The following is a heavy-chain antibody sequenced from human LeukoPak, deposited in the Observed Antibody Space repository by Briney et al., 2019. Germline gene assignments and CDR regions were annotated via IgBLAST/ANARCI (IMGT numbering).Heavy chain of an antibody. Sequence: SETLSLTCTVSGGSISSYYWSWIRQPPGKGLEWIGYIYYSGSTNYNPSLKSRVTISVDTSKNQFSLKLSSVTAADTAVYYCARNIRFLEWLRGGGDYYGMDVWGQGTTVTVSS. CDR2: IYYSGST. D-gene: IGHD3-3*01. CDR1: GGSISSYY. J-gene: IGHJ6*02. CDR3: ARNIRFLEWLRGGGDYYGMDV. V-gene: IGHV4-59*08.